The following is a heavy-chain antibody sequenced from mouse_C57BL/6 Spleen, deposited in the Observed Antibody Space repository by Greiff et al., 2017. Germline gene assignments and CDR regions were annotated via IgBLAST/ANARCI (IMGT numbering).Heavy chain of an antibody. CDR2: ISGGGGNT. J-gene: IGHJ4*01. V-gene: IGHV5-9*01. D-gene: IGHD2-3*01. CDR1: GFTFSSYT. Sequence: EVMLVESGGGLVKPGGSLKLSCAASGFTFSSYTMSWVRQTPEKRLEWVATISGGGGNTYYPDSVKGRFTISRDNAKNTLYLQMSSLRSEDTALYYCARHGWMEAMDYWGQGTSVTVSS. CDR3: ARHGWMEAMDY.